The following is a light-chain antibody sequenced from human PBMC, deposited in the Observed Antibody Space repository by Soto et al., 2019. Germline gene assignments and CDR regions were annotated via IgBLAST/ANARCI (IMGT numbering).Light chain of an antibody. CDR2: ATS. Sequence: EIVLTQSPGTLSLSPGERATLSCRASQSIRSSHLAWYQQKPGQAPRVLIYATSSRATGIPDRLGGSGSGTDFTLTISRLEPEDFAVYHCQQYDSLPLTFGGGTKVEIK. V-gene: IGKV3-20*01. CDR3: QQYDSLPLT. CDR1: QSIRSSH. J-gene: IGKJ4*01.